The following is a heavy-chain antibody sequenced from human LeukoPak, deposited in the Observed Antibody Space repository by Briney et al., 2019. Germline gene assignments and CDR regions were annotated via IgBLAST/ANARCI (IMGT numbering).Heavy chain of an antibody. J-gene: IGHJ4*02. CDR1: GYTFTGYY. CDR3: ARANAYYDILTGYYGGSYFDY. V-gene: IGHV1-2*02. Sequence: ASVKVSCKASGYTFTGYYMHWVRQAPGQGLEWMGWINPNSGGTNYAQKFQGRVTMTRDTSISTAYIELSRLRSDDTAVYYCARANAYYDILTGYYGGSYFDYWGQGTLVTVSS. CDR2: INPNSGGT. D-gene: IGHD3-9*01.